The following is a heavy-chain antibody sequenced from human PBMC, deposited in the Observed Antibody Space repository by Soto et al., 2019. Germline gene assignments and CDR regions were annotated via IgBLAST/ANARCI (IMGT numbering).Heavy chain of an antibody. CDR2: IWHDGKNK. CDR3: ARDPGKDEDIEY. V-gene: IGHV3-33*01. Sequence: QVQVVESGGGVVQPGTSLRLSCAASGFRFSNFGMHWVRQAPGKGLEWVAVIWHDGKNKYYSDSVEGRFTISRDKSKNTLYLQMNSLRAEDTTVYYCARDPGKDEDIEYWGQGTLVIVSS. CDR1: GFRFSNFG. J-gene: IGHJ4*02.